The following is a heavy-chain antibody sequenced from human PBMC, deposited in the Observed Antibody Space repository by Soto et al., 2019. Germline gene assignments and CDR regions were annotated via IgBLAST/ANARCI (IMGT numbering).Heavy chain of an antibody. CDR3: ARRGSAMIVVVDFDY. CDR2: INHSGST. J-gene: IGHJ4*02. D-gene: IGHD3-22*01. V-gene: IGHV4-34*01. Sequence: PSETLSLTCAVYGGSFSGYYWSWIRQPPGKGLEWIGEINHSGSTNYNPSLKSRVTISVDTSKDQFSLKLSSVTAADTAVYYCARRGSAMIVVVDFDYWGQGTLVTVSS. CDR1: GGSFSGYY.